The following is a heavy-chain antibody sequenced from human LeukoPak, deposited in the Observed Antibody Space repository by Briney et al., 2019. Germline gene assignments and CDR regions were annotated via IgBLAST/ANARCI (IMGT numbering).Heavy chain of an antibody. Sequence: GGSLRLSCAASGFTFSSNWMSWVRQAPGKGLEWVANIKQDGSEKYYVDSVKGRFTISRDNAKNTLYLQMNSLRAEDTAVYYCARDAVDTANAVWGQGTTVTVSS. V-gene: IGHV3-7*01. J-gene: IGHJ6*02. D-gene: IGHD5-18*01. CDR1: GFTFSSNW. CDR2: IKQDGSEK. CDR3: ARDAVDTANAV.